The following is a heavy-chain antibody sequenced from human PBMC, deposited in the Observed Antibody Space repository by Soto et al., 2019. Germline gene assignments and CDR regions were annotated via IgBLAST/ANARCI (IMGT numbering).Heavy chain of an antibody. Sequence: ASVKVSCKASGYTFTSYYMHWVRQAPGQGLEWMGIINPSVGSTSYAQKFQGRVTMTRDTSTSTVYMELSSLRSEDTAVYYCARGYYDILTGSPNPFESWGQETLVNVSS. CDR2: INPSVGST. J-gene: IGHJ4*02. V-gene: IGHV1-46*01. CDR3: ARGYYDILTGSPNPFES. CDR1: GYTFTSYY. D-gene: IGHD3-9*01.